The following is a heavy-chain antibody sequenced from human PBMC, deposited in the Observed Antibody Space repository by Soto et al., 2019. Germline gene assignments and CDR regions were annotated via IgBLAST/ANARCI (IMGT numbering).Heavy chain of an antibody. D-gene: IGHD3-10*01. CDR3: ARVGYYYGSGSYDRPVLYYYGMDV. CDR1: GGTFSSYA. Sequence: SVKVSCKASGGTFSSYAISWVRQAPGQGLGWMGGIIPIFGTANYAQKFQGRVTITADESTSTAYMELSSLRSEDTAVYYCARVGYYYGSGSYDRPVLYYYGMDVWGQGTTVTV. V-gene: IGHV1-69*13. J-gene: IGHJ6*02. CDR2: IIPIFGTA.